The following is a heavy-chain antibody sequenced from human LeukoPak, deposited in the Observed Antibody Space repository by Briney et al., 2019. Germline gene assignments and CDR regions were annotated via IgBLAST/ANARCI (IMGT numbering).Heavy chain of an antibody. V-gene: IGHV3-23*01. CDR2: SGSGGGT. J-gene: IGHJ5*02. CDR3: AKAHSVSAPGCFDP. D-gene: IGHD5-18*01. Sequence: PGGSLRLSCAASGFIFGNYAMSWVRQAPGKGLEWVSGSGSGGGTYYANSVKGRFTISRDNSKNTLYLQMDRLRAEDTAIYYCAKAHSVSAPGCFDPWGQGTLVTVSS. CDR1: GFIFGNYA.